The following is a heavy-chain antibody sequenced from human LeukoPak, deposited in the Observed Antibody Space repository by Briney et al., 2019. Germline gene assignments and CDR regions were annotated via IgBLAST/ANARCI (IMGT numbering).Heavy chain of an antibody. Sequence: GASVKVSCKASGYTFTSYGISWVRQAPGQGLERMGWISAYNGNTNYAQKLQGRVTMTTDTSTSTAYMELRSLRSDDTAVYYCARDFLRSYYYYGMDVWGQGTTVTVSS. D-gene: IGHD5-12*01. CDR1: GYTFTSYG. J-gene: IGHJ6*02. CDR3: ARDFLRSYYYYGMDV. CDR2: ISAYNGNT. V-gene: IGHV1-18*01.